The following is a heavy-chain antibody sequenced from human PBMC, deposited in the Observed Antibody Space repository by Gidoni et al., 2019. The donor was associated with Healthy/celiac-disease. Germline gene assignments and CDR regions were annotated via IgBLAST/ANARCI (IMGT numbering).Heavy chain of an antibody. Sequence: QLQLQESGPGLVKPSETLSLTCTVSGGSISSSSYYWGWIRQPPGKGLEWIGSIYYSGSTYYNPSLKSRVTISVDTSKNQFSLKLSSVTAADTAVYYCARDPSTTVVTRGWFDPWGQGTLVTVSS. D-gene: IGHD4-17*01. V-gene: IGHV4-39*07. CDR3: ARDPSTTVVTRGWFDP. CDR2: IYYSGST. CDR1: GGSISSSSYY. J-gene: IGHJ5*02.